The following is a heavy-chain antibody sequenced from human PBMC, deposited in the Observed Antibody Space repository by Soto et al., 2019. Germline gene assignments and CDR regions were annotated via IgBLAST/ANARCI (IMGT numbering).Heavy chain of an antibody. CDR3: TIGVRQISKGTGVY. J-gene: IGHJ4*02. CDR1: GFIFKMYW. V-gene: IGHV3-74*01. D-gene: IGHD3-10*01. CDR2: IYNDGTYS. Sequence: GGSLRLSCAASGFIFKMYWMHWVRQSPGKRLVWISRIYNDGTYSDYADSVSGRFTISRDNVNDTLYLQMNNLRPEDSGLYYCTIGVRQISKGTGVYWGQGIQVTVS.